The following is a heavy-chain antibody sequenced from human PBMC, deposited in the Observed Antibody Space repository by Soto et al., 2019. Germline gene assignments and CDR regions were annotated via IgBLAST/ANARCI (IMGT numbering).Heavy chain of an antibody. CDR3: ARFLGIWYMDV. Sequence: SETLSLTCTVSGGSISSYYWSWIRQPPGKGLEWIGYIYYSGSTNYSPSLKSRVTISVDTSKNQFSLKLSSVTAADTAVYYCARFLGIWYMDVWGKGTTVTVSS. CDR2: IYYSGST. D-gene: IGHD7-27*01. J-gene: IGHJ6*03. CDR1: GGSISSYY. V-gene: IGHV4-59*01.